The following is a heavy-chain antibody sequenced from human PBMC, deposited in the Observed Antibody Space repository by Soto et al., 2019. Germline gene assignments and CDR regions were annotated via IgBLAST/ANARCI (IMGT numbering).Heavy chain of an antibody. D-gene: IGHD6-13*01. CDR2: IDPSDSYT. CDR1: GYSFTSYW. J-gene: IGHJ6*02. CDR3: ATQQQLVPYYYYYGMDV. V-gene: IGHV5-10-1*01. Sequence: GESLQISCKGSGYSFTSYWISWVRQMPGKGLEWMGRIDPSDSYTNYSPSFQGHVTISADKSISTAYLQWSSLKASDTAMYYCATQQQLVPYYYYYGMDVWGQGTTVTVSS.